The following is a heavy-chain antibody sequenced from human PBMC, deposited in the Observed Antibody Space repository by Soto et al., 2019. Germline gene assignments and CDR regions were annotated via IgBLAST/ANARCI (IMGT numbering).Heavy chain of an antibody. D-gene: IGHD3-22*01. CDR3: ARDPPSADYYDSSGPNDY. J-gene: IGHJ4*02. V-gene: IGHV1-2*04. CDR2: INPNSGGT. CDR1: GYTFTGYY. Sequence: GASVKVSCKASGYTFTGYYMHWVRQAPGQGLEWMGWINPNSGGTNYAQKFQGWVTMTRDTSISTAYMELSRLRSDDTAVYYCARDPPSADYYDSSGPNDYWGQGTLVTVSS.